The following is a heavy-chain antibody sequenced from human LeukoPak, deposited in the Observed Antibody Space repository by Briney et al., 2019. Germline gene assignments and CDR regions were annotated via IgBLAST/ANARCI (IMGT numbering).Heavy chain of an antibody. CDR1: GFAFSAYA. J-gene: IGHJ4*02. D-gene: IGHD1-1*01. CDR2: ISSNGGSS. V-gene: IGHV3-64D*09. Sequence: GGSLRLSCSATGFAFSAYAMYWVRQAPGKGLEYVSGISSNGGSSFYADSVKGRFTISRDNSKNTLYLQMSSLRAEDTAVYYCVKITSVTGGDCWGQGTRLTVSS. CDR3: VKITSVTGGDC.